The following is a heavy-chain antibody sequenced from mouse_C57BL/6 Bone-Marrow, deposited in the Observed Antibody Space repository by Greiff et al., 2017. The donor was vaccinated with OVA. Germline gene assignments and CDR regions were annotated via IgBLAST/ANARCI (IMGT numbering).Heavy chain of an antibody. V-gene: IGHV1-74*01. CDR3: AMPITTVYFDY. J-gene: IGHJ2*01. Sequence: QVQLQQSGAELVKPGASVKVSCKASGYTFTSYWMHWVKQRPGQGLEWIGRIHPSDSDTNYNQKFKGKATLTVDKSSSTAYMQLSSLTSEDSAVYYCAMPITTVYFDYWGQGTTRTVSS. CDR2: IHPSDSDT. CDR1: GYTFTSYW. D-gene: IGHD1-1*01.